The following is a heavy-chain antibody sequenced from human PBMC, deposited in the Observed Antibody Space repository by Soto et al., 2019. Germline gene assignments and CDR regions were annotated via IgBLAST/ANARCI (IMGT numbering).Heavy chain of an antibody. CDR2: ISGSGGST. J-gene: IGHJ3*02. D-gene: IGHD3-3*01. CDR1: GFTFSSYA. CDR3: AKEGYYDFWSGYLPSDAFDI. Sequence: GGPLRLSCPAPGFTFSSYAMSWVRQAPGKGLEWVSAISGSGGSTYYADSVKGRFTISRDNSKNTLYLQMNSLRAEDTAVYYCAKEGYYDFWSGYLPSDAFDIWGQGTMVTVSS. V-gene: IGHV3-23*01.